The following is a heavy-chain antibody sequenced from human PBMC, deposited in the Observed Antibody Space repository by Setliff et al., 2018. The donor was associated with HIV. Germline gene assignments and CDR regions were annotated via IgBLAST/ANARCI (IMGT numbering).Heavy chain of an antibody. D-gene: IGHD3-10*01. J-gene: IGHJ4*02. CDR1: GTSLNTYY. CDR2: IDHSGST. Sequence: SETLSLTCAVYGTSLNTYYWTWIRYTPGRGLQWIGQIDHSGSTNYNPSLKSRVTLSVDASKNQFSLKVKSVTAADTATYYCAKKGRYYYGSGVTTDYFDDWGQGTPVTVSS. CDR3: AKKGRYYYGSGVTTDYFDD. V-gene: IGHV4-34*01.